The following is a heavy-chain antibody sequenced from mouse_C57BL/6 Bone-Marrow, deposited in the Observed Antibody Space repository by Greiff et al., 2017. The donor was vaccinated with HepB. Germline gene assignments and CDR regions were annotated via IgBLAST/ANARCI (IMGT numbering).Heavy chain of an antibody. D-gene: IGHD2-12*01. J-gene: IGHJ3*01. V-gene: IGHV5-12*01. Sequence: DVHLVESGGGLVQPGGSLKLSCAASGFTFSDYYMYWVRQTPEKRLEWVAYISNGGGSTYYPDTVKGRFTISRDNAKNTLYLQMSRLKSEDTAMYYCARHGLYDGFAYWGQGTLVTVSA. CDR2: ISNGGGST. CDR1: GFTFSDYY. CDR3: ARHGLYDGFAY.